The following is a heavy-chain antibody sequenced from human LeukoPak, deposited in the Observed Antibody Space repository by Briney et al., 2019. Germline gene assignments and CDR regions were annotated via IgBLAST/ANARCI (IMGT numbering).Heavy chain of an antibody. Sequence: GGSLRLSCAASGFTFNSYSMYWVRQAPGKGLEWVSSISSSSSHMFYADSVKGRFSISRDNANNALYLQMNSLRAEDTAVYYCVRDGGSSYGYYFLHWGRGTLVTVSS. CDR3: VRDGGSSYGYYFLH. CDR2: ISSSSSHM. V-gene: IGHV3-21*01. D-gene: IGHD1-26*01. J-gene: IGHJ1*01. CDR1: GFTFNSYS.